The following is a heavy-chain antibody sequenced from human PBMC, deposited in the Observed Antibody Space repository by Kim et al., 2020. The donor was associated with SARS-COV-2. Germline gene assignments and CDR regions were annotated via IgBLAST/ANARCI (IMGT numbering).Heavy chain of an antibody. CDR2: IDYTGST. CDR3: AREDVLFSYYGMYV. V-gene: IGHV4-59*01. CDR1: GGSISTYY. J-gene: IGHJ6*02. Sequence: SETLSLTCTVSGGSISTYYWNWVRQPPGKGLEWVGYIDYTGSTNYNPSLKSRVILSIDTSTNQFPLRLSSVTAADTAVYYCAREDVLFSYYGMYVWGHGT.